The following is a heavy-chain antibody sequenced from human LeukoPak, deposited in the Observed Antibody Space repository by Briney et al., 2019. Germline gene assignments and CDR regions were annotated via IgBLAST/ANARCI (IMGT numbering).Heavy chain of an antibody. D-gene: IGHD2-8*01. CDR1: GGSITSTNW. J-gene: IGHJ4*02. CDR3: SRENGAFSPFGY. CDR2: VSLSGLT. V-gene: IGHV4-4*02. Sequence: SETLSLTCGVSGGSITSTNWWSWVRHPPGQGLEWIGEVSLSGLTNYNPSLSSLIIMALDTSKNHLSLHLTSVTAADTAVYYCSRENGAFSPFGYWGQGYLVTVLS.